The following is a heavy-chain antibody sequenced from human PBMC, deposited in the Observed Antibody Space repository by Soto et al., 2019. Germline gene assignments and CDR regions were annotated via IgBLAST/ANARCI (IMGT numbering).Heavy chain of an antibody. J-gene: IGHJ3*02. Sequence: PGGSLILSCAASGFTVSSNYMSWVRQAPGKGLEWVSVIYSGGSTYYADSVKGRFTISRDNSKDTLYLQMNSLRAEDTAVYYCARDSRVVAATEAFDIWGQGTMVTVSS. D-gene: IGHD2-15*01. CDR1: GFTVSSNY. CDR2: IYSGGST. CDR3: ARDSRVVAATEAFDI. V-gene: IGHV3-53*01.